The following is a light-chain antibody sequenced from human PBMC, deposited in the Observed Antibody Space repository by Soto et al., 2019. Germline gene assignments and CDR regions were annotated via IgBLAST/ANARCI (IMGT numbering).Light chain of an antibody. CDR1: QGISSY. Sequence: DIRLTQSPSFLSASVGDRVTVTCRASQGISSYLAWYQKKPGKAPNLLIYDAATLQSGVPSRFSGSGSGTEFTLTISSLQPEDFATYYCQQLSTYPLTFGGGTKVEIK. CDR2: DAA. CDR3: QQLSTYPLT. J-gene: IGKJ4*01. V-gene: IGKV1-9*01.